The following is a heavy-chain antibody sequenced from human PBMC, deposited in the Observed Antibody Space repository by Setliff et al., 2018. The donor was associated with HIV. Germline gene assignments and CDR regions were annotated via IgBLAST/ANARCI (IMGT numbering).Heavy chain of an antibody. Sequence: SETLSLTCTVSGASVNSDDYYWSWIRQTPGKGLEWIGYIYYSGDTYYNVTLQSRATILLDTSKNQFFLTLTSVTAADTAVYFCARVPFGSGSYYFDFWGQGTLVTVSS. CDR3: ARVPFGSGSYYFDF. V-gene: IGHV4-30-4*01. CDR2: IYYSGDT. D-gene: IGHD3-10*01. J-gene: IGHJ4*02. CDR1: GASVNSDDYY.